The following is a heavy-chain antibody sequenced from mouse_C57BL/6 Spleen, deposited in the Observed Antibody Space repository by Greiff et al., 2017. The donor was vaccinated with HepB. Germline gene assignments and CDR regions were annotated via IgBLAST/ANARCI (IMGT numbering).Heavy chain of an antibody. CDR2: ISDGGSYT. CDR3: ARANWDCFDY. V-gene: IGHV5-4*03. J-gene: IGHJ2*01. D-gene: IGHD4-1*01. Sequence: EVMLVESGGGLVKPGGSLKLSCAASGFTFSSYAMSWVRQTPEKRLEWVATISDGGSYTYYPDNVKGRFTISRDNAKNNLYLQMSHLKSEDTAMYYCARANWDCFDYWGQGTTLTVSS. CDR1: GFTFSSYA.